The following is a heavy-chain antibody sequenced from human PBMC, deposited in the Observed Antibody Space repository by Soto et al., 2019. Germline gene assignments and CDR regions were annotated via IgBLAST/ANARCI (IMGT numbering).Heavy chain of an antibody. J-gene: IGHJ4*02. V-gene: IGHV3-74*01. D-gene: IGHD6-19*01. Sequence: GGSLRLSCAASGFTFNNYWLHWVRQPPGKGLMWVSRVKGDGTNTNYADFVKGRFTISRDNSKNTLYLQMNSLRAEDTAVYYCAKDFIKGYSSGWFFGGLFDYWGQGTLVTVSS. CDR2: VKGDGTNT. CDR1: GFTFNNYW. CDR3: AKDFIKGYSSGWFFGGLFDY.